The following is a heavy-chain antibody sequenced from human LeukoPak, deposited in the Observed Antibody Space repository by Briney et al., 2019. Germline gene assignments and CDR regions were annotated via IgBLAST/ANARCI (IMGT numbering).Heavy chain of an antibody. D-gene: IGHD6-19*01. CDR3: ARDPPFSSGWSQNFFDF. CDR2: ISYDGGNE. J-gene: IGHJ4*02. V-gene: IGHV3-30*14. CDR1: GFIFDTYA. Sequence: GGPLRLSCTPSGFIFDTYAMHWVRQAPGKGLEWVALISYDGGNENYADSMKGRFTISRDNSKNTLFLQMDSLRADDTAVYYCARDPPFSSGWSQNFFDFWGQGTPVTVSS.